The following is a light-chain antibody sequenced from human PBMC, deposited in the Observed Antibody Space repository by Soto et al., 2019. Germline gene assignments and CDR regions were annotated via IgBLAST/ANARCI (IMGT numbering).Light chain of an antibody. CDR1: QSISSW. CDR3: QQYNSSSKT. Sequence: DIQMTQSPSTLSASVGDRVTITCRASQSISSWLAWYQQKPGKAPKLLIYDASSLESGVPSRFSGSGSGTDCTLTISSLQPDEFAAYYCQQYNSSSKTFGQGTKVEIK. CDR2: DAS. J-gene: IGKJ1*01. V-gene: IGKV1-5*01.